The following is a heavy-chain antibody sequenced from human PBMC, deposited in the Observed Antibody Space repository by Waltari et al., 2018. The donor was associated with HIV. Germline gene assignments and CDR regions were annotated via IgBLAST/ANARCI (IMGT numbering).Heavy chain of an antibody. CDR2: INTDGSST. J-gene: IGHJ4*02. CDR3: TRLGGSNEVDY. CDR1: AFPFSSYS. D-gene: IGHD5-12*01. V-gene: IGHV3-74*01. Sequence: EVQLVESGGGLVQPGGSLRLSCAASAFPFSSYSMHWVRQAPGKGLVWVSRINTDGSSTSYADSVKGRFTISRDNAKNTLYLQMSSLRAEDTAVYYCTRLGGSNEVDYWGQGTLVTVSS.